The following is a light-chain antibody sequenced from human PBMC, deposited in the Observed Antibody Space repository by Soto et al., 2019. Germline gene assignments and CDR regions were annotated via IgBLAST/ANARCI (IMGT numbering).Light chain of an antibody. CDR1: QSVNDC. V-gene: IGKV1-5*03. CDR3: KHHKSYPRT. CDR2: LAS. J-gene: IGKJ1*01. Sequence: DIQMTQSPSTLSASIGDRVTVTCRASQSVNDCLAWYQQKPGKAPRLLVYLASRLESGVPSRFSGSGFGTEFDLTISSLQPDDFATYYCKHHKSYPRTFGQGTKVDIK.